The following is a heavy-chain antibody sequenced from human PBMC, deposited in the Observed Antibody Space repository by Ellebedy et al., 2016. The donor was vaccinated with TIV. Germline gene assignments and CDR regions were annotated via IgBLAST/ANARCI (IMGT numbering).Heavy chain of an antibody. V-gene: IGHV3-30*18. D-gene: IGHD5-18*01. Sequence: GESLKISCAASGFTFSNCGMHWVRQAPGKGLEWVAVISYDGSTEYYADSVKGRFTISRNNAKNSLFLQLNRLRAEDTALYYCAKDRHVGETAMALPPLDYWGQGTLVTVSS. CDR2: ISYDGSTE. CDR1: GFTFSNCG. CDR3: AKDRHVGETAMALPPLDY. J-gene: IGHJ4*02.